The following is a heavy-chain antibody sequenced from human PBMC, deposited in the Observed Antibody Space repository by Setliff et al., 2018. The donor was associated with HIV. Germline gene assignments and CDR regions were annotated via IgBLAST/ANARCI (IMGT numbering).Heavy chain of an antibody. CDR3: ARVYCSIASCYDEYYFDY. J-gene: IGHJ4*02. Sequence: ASVKVSCKSSGYTFGDYYIHWVRQAPGQGLEWMGVINPAGGNSHYAQKFQGRVTVTRDASTSTVYMDLSSLRSDDTAVYFCARVYCSIASCYDEYYFDYWGQGTLVTVSS. CDR1: GYTFGDYY. CDR2: INPAGGNS. V-gene: IGHV1-46*01. D-gene: IGHD2-2*01.